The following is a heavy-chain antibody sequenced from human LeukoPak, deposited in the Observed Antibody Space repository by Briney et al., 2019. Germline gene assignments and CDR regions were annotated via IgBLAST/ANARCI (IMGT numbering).Heavy chain of an antibody. J-gene: IGHJ4*02. Sequence: GGSLRLSCAASGFTFTNAWMDWMRQAPGKGLEWVGRIKSSSDGGTIHYAAPVKGRFTISRDDSKNTLFLQMSSLKTEDTAVYYCTTGITSFGVGACLWIPGYWGLGTLVTVSS. V-gene: IGHV3-15*01. CDR2: IKSSSDGGTI. CDR3: TTGITSFGVGACLWIPGY. CDR1: GFTFTNAW. D-gene: IGHD3-3*01.